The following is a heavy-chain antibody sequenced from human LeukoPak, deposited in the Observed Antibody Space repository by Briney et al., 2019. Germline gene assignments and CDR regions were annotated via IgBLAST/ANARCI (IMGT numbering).Heavy chain of an antibody. D-gene: IGHD4-17*01. Sequence: ASVKVSCKASGGTFTSYAISWVRQAPGQGLEWMGGIIPIFGTANYAQKFQGRVTITADESTSTAYMELSSLRSEDTAVYYCARDYGDYRYGMDVWGQGTTVTVSS. CDR3: ARDYGDYRYGMDV. CDR1: GGTFTSYA. CDR2: IIPIFGTA. V-gene: IGHV1-69*13. J-gene: IGHJ6*02.